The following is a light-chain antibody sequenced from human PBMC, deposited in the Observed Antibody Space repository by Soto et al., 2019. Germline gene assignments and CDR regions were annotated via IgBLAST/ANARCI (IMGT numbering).Light chain of an antibody. CDR2: DNS. Sequence: QSALTQPPSVSGAPGQRVTISCTGSSSNIGAGYDVHWYQQLPGTAPKLLIYDNSNRPAGVPDRFSGSKSGTSASLAITGLQAEDEADYDCQSYDSSLSAHVVFGGGTKVTVL. V-gene: IGLV1-40*01. CDR1: SSNIGAGYD. CDR3: QSYDSSLSAHVV. J-gene: IGLJ2*01.